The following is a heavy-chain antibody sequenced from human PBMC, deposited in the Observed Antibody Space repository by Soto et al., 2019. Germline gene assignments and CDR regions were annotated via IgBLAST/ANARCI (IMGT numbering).Heavy chain of an antibody. Sequence: EVQLVESGGGLVQPGGSLRLSCAASGFTFSSYEMNWVRQAPGKGLEWVSYISSSGSTIYYADSVKGRFTISRDNAKNSLYLQMSSLRAEDTAVYYCARESDSSGYYRPFDYWGQGTLVTVSS. CDR3: ARESDSSGYYRPFDY. V-gene: IGHV3-48*03. CDR2: ISSSGSTI. J-gene: IGHJ4*02. D-gene: IGHD3-22*01. CDR1: GFTFSSYE.